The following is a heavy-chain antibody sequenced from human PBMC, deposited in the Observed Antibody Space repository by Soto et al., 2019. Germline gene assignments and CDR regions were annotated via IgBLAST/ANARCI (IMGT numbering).Heavy chain of an antibody. J-gene: IGHJ6*02. CDR3: ARQGFGPLHGLVDV. D-gene: IGHD3-10*01. CDR1: GGSISSYY. V-gene: IGHV4-59*08. Sequence: QVQLQESGPGLVKPSETLSLSCTVSGGSISSYYWSWFRQSPGKRMEWIGYVHHSWGSSYNPSLQSRVAMSLDTSKSQFSLKVTSLTATDTAVYYCARQGFGPLHGLVDVWDQGTTVTVSS. CDR2: VHHSWGS.